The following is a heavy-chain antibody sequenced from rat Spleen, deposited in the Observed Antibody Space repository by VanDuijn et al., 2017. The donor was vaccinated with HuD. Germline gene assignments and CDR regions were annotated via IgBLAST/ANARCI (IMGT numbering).Heavy chain of an antibody. CDR3: ARKTTNYWYFDF. CDR1: GFTFSNYG. J-gene: IGHJ1*01. D-gene: IGHD1-10*01. CDR2: ISYDGSST. Sequence: EVQLVESGGGLVQPGRSLKLSCAASGFTFSNYGMAWVRQAPTKGLEWVATISYDGSSTYYRDSVKGRFTISRDNAKSTLYLQMDSLRSEDTATYYCARKTTNYWYFDFWGPGTMVTVSS. V-gene: IGHV5-29*01.